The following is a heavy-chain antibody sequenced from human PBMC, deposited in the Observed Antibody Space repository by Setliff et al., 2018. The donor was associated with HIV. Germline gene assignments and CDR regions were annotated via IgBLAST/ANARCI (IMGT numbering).Heavy chain of an antibody. J-gene: IGHJ3*02. D-gene: IGHD6-13*01. Sequence: GESLKISCVASGLTLSSYAMSWVRQAPGKGLEWLSGISNTGSSTYYGDSVKGRFTISRDKSRNIVFLQMKSLRVEDTALYYCAKAASNLAAAGGPLDMWGPGTVVTVSS. V-gene: IGHV3-23*01. CDR1: GLTLSSYA. CDR2: ISNTGSST. CDR3: AKAASNLAAAGGPLDM.